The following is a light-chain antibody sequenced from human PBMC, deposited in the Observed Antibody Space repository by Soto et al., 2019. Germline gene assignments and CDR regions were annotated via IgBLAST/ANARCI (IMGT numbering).Light chain of an antibody. CDR3: AAWDDSLNGVV. CDR2: TNN. CDR1: SSNLGSNT. J-gene: IGLJ2*01. Sequence: QAVVAQPPSASGTPGQRVTISCSGSSSNLGSNTVSWYQQFPGTAPKLLIYTNNQRPSGVPARFSGSKSGTSASLAISGLQSEDEASYYCAAWDDSLNGVVFGGGTKLTVL. V-gene: IGLV1-44*01.